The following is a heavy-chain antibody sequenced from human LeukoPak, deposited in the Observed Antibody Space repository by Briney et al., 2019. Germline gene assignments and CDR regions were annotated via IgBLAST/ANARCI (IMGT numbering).Heavy chain of an antibody. Sequence: SETLSLTCTVSGGSISSGGYYWSWIRQHPGKGLEWIGYIYYSGSTYYNPSLKSRVTISVDTSKNQFSLKLSSVTAADTAVYYCARGRDCGSTSCYFDYWGQGTLVTVSS. V-gene: IGHV4-31*03. J-gene: IGHJ4*02. CDR3: ARGRDCGSTSCYFDY. CDR2: IYYSGST. D-gene: IGHD2-2*01. CDR1: GGSISSGGYY.